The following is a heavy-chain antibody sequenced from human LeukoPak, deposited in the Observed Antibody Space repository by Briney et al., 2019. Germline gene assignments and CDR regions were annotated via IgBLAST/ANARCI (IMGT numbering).Heavy chain of an antibody. J-gene: IGHJ3*02. Sequence: SETLSLTCAVYGGSFSGYYWSWIRQPPGKGLEWIGEINHSGSTNYNPSLKSRVTISVDTSKNQFSLKLSSVTAADTAVYYCARVELGYYYDSSGCHPGAFDIWGQGTMVTVSS. CDR2: INHSGST. CDR1: GGSFSGYY. CDR3: ARVELGYYYDSSGCHPGAFDI. D-gene: IGHD3-22*01. V-gene: IGHV4-34*01.